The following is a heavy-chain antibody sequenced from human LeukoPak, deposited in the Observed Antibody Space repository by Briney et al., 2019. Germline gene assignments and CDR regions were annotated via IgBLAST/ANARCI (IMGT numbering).Heavy chain of an antibody. CDR3: ARDLGAYYDFGFDP. J-gene: IGHJ5*02. V-gene: IGHV4-4*07. Sequence: SETLSFTCTVSGGSISSYYWSWIRQPAGKGPEWIGRIYTSGSTNYNPSLKSRVTMSVDTSKNQFSLKLSSVTAADTAVYYCARDLGAYYDFGFDPWGQGTLVTVSS. CDR2: IYTSGST. CDR1: GGSISSYY. D-gene: IGHD3-3*01.